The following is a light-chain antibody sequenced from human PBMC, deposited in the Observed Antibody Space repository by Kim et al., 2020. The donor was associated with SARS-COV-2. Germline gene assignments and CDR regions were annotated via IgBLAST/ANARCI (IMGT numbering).Light chain of an antibody. CDR2: ETS. Sequence: GTVTLTCGSSTGAVTSGHYPYWFQEKPGQAPRTLIYETSNKHSWTPARFSGSLLGGKAALTLSGAQPEDEAEYYCLLSYSGARPWVFGGGTQLTVL. J-gene: IGLJ3*02. V-gene: IGLV7-46*01. CDR1: TGAVTSGHY. CDR3: LLSYSGARPWV.